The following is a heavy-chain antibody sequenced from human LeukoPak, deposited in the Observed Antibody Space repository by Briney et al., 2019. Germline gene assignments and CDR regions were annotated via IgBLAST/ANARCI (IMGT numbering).Heavy chain of an antibody. J-gene: IGHJ4*02. D-gene: IGHD5-12*01. CDR2: ISGSSGST. Sequence: GGSLRLSCAASGFTFSTYAMSWVRQAPGKGLEWVSGISGSSGSTFYADSVKGRCTISRDNSKNTLYLQMSSPRAEDTAVYYCAKDQVATIGHFDYWGQGSLVTVPS. V-gene: IGHV3-23*01. CDR1: GFTFSTYA. CDR3: AKDQVATIGHFDY.